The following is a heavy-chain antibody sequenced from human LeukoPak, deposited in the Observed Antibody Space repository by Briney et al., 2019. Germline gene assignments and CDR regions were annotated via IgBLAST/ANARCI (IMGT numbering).Heavy chain of an antibody. J-gene: IGHJ6*03. CDR1: GFTFSSYS. CDR2: ISSSSSYI. Sequence: GGSLRLSCAASGFTFSSYSMNWVRQAPGKGLEWVSSISSSSSYIYYADSVKGRFTISRDNSKNTLYLQMNSLRAEDTAVYYCARGRVVPAAMRPNYYYMDVWGKGTTVTVSS. CDR3: ARGRVVPAAMRPNYYYMDV. V-gene: IGHV3-21*01. D-gene: IGHD2-2*01.